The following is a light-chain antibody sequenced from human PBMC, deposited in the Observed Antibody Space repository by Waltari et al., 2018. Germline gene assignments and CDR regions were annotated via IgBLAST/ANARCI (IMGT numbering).Light chain of an antibody. CDR3: HQRSNWPIT. CDR1: QSVRGY. CDR2: GAS. V-gene: IGKV3-11*01. J-gene: IGKJ5*01. Sequence: EIVLTQSPATLSLSPGERATLSCRASQSVRGYLVWYQQKPGQTPRLLIYGASNRATGIPARISGSGSGTDFTLTISSLESEDFAVYYCHQRSNWPITFGQGTRLEIK.